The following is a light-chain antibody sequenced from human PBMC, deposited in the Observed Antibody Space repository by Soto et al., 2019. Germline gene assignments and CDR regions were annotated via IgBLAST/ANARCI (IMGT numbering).Light chain of an antibody. V-gene: IGKV1-39*01. CDR3: QQSYSTPLT. CDR2: GTS. Sequence: DIQMTQSPSSLSASVGDRVTITCRASGNIFSYVNWYQQKSGHAPKLLIFGTSSLHSGVPSGFSGSGSGTEFTLTINSLQPEDFATYYCQQSYSTPLTFGGGTKVDIK. J-gene: IGKJ4*01. CDR1: GNIFSY.